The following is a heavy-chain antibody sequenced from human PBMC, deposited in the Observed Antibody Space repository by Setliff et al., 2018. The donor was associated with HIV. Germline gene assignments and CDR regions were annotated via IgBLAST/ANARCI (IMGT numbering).Heavy chain of an antibody. CDR1: GGSIWNYY. Sequence: KPSETLSLTCTVSGGSIWNYYWSWIRQPPGKGLEWIGTIYYSGSTYYNPSLKSRVTISTDTSKNQFSLKVRSVTAADTAVYYCARATYTTLFGVLMGGGLQYWGPGTLVTVSS. CDR2: IYYSGST. J-gene: IGHJ4*02. CDR3: ARATYTTLFGVLMGGGLQY. V-gene: IGHV4-39*01. D-gene: IGHD3-3*01.